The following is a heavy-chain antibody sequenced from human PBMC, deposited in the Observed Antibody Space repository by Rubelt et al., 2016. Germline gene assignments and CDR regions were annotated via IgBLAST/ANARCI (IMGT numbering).Heavy chain of an antibody. Sequence: GGGLVQPGGSLRLSCAASGFTFSSYWMSWVRQVPGKGLEWVAYIKQDGSAKYYVDSVKGRFAISRDNAENSLSLQMNSLRAEDTAVYYCARIQLWPGQATDYWGQGTLVSVSS. CDR1: GFTFSSYW. V-gene: IGHV3-7*04. D-gene: IGHD5-18*01. CDR2: IKQDGSAK. J-gene: IGHJ4*02. CDR3: ARIQLWPGQATDY.